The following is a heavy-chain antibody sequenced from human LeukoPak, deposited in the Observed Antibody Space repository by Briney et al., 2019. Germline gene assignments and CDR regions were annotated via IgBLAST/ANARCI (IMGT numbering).Heavy chain of an antibody. J-gene: IGHJ4*02. Sequence: GGSLRLSCAASGFTFSSYGVHWVRQAPGKGLEWVAVIWYDGSNKYYADSVKGRFTISRDNSKNTLYLQVNSLRAEDTAVYYCARDHHLYSSSWYGGYYFDYWGQGTLVTVSS. V-gene: IGHV3-33*01. D-gene: IGHD6-13*01. CDR3: ARDHHLYSSSWYGGYYFDY. CDR1: GFTFSSYG. CDR2: IWYDGSNK.